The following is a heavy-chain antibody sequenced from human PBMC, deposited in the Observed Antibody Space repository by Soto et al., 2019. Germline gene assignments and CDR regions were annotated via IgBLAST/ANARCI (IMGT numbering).Heavy chain of an antibody. Sequence: GESLKISCQGSGYSFTSDWIAWVRQLPGKGLEWMGIIYPGDSDTRYSPSFQGQVTISADKSIRTAYLQWSSLKASDTAMYFCARFYSSGLYYFDYWGQGTLVTVSS. D-gene: IGHD6-19*01. J-gene: IGHJ4*02. CDR2: IYPGDSDT. V-gene: IGHV5-51*01. CDR3: ARFYSSGLYYFDY. CDR1: GYSFTSDW.